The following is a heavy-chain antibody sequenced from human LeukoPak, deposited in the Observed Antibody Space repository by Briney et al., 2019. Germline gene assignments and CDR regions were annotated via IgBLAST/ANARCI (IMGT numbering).Heavy chain of an antibody. V-gene: IGHV3-64*01. Sequence: PGGSLRLSCVASGFTFSSFRMHWVRQAPGKGLEYVSAITTDGGRTFYVNSVEGRFTVSRDNSKNTLYLQMGGLRTEDTAVYYCAREPAFGDLDHWGQGTLVTVSS. D-gene: IGHD4-17*01. CDR2: ITTDGGRT. CDR1: GFTFSSFR. CDR3: AREPAFGDLDH. J-gene: IGHJ4*02.